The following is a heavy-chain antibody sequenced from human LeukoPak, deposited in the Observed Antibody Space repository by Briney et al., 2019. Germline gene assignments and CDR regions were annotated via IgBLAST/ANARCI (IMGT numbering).Heavy chain of an antibody. J-gene: IGHJ5*02. CDR3: ARDKDYSNYGWFDP. CDR2: ISAYNGNT. CDR1: GYIFTNYG. Sequence: ASVKVSCKASGYIFTNYGISWVRQAPGQGLEWMGWISAYNGNTNYAQKFQGRVTMTTDTSTSTAYMELRSLRSDDTAVYYCARDKDYSNYGWFDPWGQGTLVTVSS. V-gene: IGHV1-18*01. D-gene: IGHD4-11*01.